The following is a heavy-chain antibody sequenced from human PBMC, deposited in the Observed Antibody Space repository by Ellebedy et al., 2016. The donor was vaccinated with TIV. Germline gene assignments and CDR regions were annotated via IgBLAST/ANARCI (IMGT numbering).Heavy chain of an antibody. J-gene: IGHJ4*02. Sequence: GESLKISCVASGFTFTTSGMSWVRQAPGKGLEWVSGMSGGSVVAYYADSVKGRFTFSRDNSKNTLYLQMNNLRVEDTAINYCVRGTVAPDYWGQGTLVTVSS. CDR1: GFTFTTSG. V-gene: IGHV3-23*01. CDR3: VRGTVAPDY. D-gene: IGHD4-11*01. CDR2: MSGGSVVA.